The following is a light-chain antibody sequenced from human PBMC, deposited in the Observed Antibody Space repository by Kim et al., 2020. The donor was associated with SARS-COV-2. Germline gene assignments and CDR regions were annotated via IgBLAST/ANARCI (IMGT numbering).Light chain of an antibody. V-gene: IGLV1-51*01. J-gene: IGLJ2*01. CDR3: GIWDDNLNVGV. Sequence: GQTVTISCIGSHSSIDSAYVSWYQQVPGTAPRVLIYDNHQRPSGIPDRFSGSKTGTSATLAITGLQTGDEADYFCGIWDDNLNVGVFGGGTQLTVL. CDR2: DNH. CDR1: HSSIDSAY.